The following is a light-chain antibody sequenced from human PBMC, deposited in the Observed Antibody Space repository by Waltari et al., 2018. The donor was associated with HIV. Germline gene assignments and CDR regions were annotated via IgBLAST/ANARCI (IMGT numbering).Light chain of an antibody. Sequence: IVMTQSPLSLPVSPGEPASIPCRSNQSLLHSNGNNYLAWYLHKSGQSPKLVIYLASIRASGVPDRVSGSGSGTDFTLKFSRVEAEDVGVYYCMQSLQTPRTFGGGTNVQIK. CDR2: LAS. V-gene: IGKV2-28*01. CDR1: QSLLHSNGNNY. CDR3: MQSLQTPRT. J-gene: IGKJ4*01.